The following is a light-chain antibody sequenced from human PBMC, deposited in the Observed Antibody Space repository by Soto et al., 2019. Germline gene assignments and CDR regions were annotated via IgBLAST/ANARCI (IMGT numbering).Light chain of an antibody. CDR3: NSYRTNYTWL. Sequence: QSVLTQPASVSGSPGQSITISCTGTSSDVGGYNYVSWYQQHPGKAPKLIIYEVSNRHSGVSNRFSGSKSGNTASLTISGLQAEDEADYYCNSYRTNYTWLFGGGTKPTVL. V-gene: IGLV2-14*01. CDR2: EVS. J-gene: IGLJ3*02. CDR1: SSDVGGYNY.